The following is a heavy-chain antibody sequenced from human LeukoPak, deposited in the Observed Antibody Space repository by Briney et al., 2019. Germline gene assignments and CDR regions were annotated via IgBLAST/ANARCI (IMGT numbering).Heavy chain of an antibody. J-gene: IGHJ4*02. Sequence: SVKVSCKASGYTFTDHYMHWVRQAPGQGLEWMGWINPNGGGTNYAQRFQGRVSMTRDTSISTAYMELSRLRSDDTAVYYCASTLYSSGWYPDYWGQGTLVTVSS. D-gene: IGHD6-19*01. CDR3: ASTLYSSGWYPDY. CDR2: INPNGGGT. V-gene: IGHV1-2*02. CDR1: GYTFTDHY.